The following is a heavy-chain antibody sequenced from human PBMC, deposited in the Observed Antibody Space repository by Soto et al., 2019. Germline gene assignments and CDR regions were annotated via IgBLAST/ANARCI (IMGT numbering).Heavy chain of an antibody. V-gene: IGHV4-30-4*01. CDR1: GASVTSGDYY. Sequence: SETLSLTCSVSGASVTSGDYYWNWIRQTPGTGLEWLGYMHDSGTTSYNPSLKSRVTISRDTSKNQFSLKLNSVTPEDTAVYYCARTSQGAFDIWGQGTMVTVSS. CDR3: ARTSQGAFDI. J-gene: IGHJ3*02. CDR2: MHDSGTT.